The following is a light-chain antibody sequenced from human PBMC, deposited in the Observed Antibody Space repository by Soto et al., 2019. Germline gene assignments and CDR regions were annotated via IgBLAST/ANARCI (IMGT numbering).Light chain of an antibody. CDR1: QSISTW. CDR3: QHYNSYSEA. Sequence: DIQMTQSPSSLSASVGDRVTITCRASQSISTWLAWYQQKPGKAPNLLIYKASYLASGVPSRFSGGGSGTEFTLTISSLQPDDFATYYCQHYNSYSEAFGQGTKVDIK. V-gene: IGKV1-5*03. CDR2: KAS. J-gene: IGKJ1*01.